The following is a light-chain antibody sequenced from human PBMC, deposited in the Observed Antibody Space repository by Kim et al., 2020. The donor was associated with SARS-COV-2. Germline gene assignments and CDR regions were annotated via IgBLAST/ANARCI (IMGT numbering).Light chain of an antibody. CDR2: RNN. J-gene: IGLJ3*02. CDR3: SAWDSSLSAWV. CDR1: RNNVGNQG. V-gene: IGLV10-54*01. Sequence: RQTATVPCTGTRNNVGNQGATWPQPHKGHPPQPRSYRNNNRPSGISERLSASRSGNAASLTITGLLPEDEADYYCSAWDSSLSAWVFGGGTQLTVL.